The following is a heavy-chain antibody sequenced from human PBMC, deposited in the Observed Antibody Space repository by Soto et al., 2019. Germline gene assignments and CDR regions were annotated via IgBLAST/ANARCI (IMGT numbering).Heavy chain of an antibody. CDR3: ATSLITIFGVVSVIDP. CDR2: INPSGGST. J-gene: IGHJ5*02. V-gene: IGHV1-46*03. Sequence: ASVKVSCKASGYTFTSYYMHWVRQAPGQGLEWMGIINPSGGSTSYAQKFQGRATMTRDTSTSTVYMELSSLRSEDTAVYYCATSLITIFGVVSVIDPWGQGTLVTVSS. D-gene: IGHD3-3*01. CDR1: GYTFTSYY.